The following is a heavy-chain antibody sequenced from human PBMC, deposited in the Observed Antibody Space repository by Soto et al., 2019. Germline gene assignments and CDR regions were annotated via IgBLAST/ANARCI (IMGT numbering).Heavy chain of an antibody. V-gene: IGHV3-74*01. Sequence: EVQLVESGGGLVQPGGSLRLSCEASGFTFSSYWMHWVRQVPGKGLVWVSRLNGDGTTTNYADSVKGRFTISRDNAKNTVYLQMSSLRAEDTAVYDCARGIRIYYGMDVWGQGTTVTVSS. CDR2: LNGDGTTT. CDR1: GFTFSSYW. D-gene: IGHD2-15*01. J-gene: IGHJ6*02. CDR3: ARGIRIYYGMDV.